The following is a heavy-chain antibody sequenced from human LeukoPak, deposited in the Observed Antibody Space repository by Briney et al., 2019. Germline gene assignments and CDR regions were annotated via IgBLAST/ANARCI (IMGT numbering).Heavy chain of an antibody. D-gene: IGHD5-18*01. V-gene: IGHV5-51*01. J-gene: IGHJ4*02. CDR3: ARQGGYSFGYSAGSSWYYRGHHYYFDY. CDR2: IYPGDSDT. Sequence: LGESLKISCKGSGYSFISYWIAWVRQMPGKGLEWMGIIYPGDSDTRYSPSFQGQVTISADRSISTAYLQWSSLKASDTAMYYCARQGGYSFGYSAGSSWYYRGHHYYFDYWGQGTLVTVSS. CDR1: GYSFISYW.